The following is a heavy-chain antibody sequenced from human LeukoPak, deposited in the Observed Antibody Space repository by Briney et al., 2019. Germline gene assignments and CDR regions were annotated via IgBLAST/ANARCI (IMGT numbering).Heavy chain of an antibody. CDR2: VSTNGNSK. V-gene: IGHV3-30*03. CDR1: GFTFSRYV. CDR3: ARDRIRALDY. D-gene: IGHD1-26*01. J-gene: IGHJ4*02. Sequence: GRSLRLSCAASGFTFSRYVMHWVRQAPGKGLDWVAGVSTNGNSKYYIDSVKGRFTISRDNAKNSLYLQMNSLRAEDTAVYYCARDRIRALDYWGQGTLVTVSS.